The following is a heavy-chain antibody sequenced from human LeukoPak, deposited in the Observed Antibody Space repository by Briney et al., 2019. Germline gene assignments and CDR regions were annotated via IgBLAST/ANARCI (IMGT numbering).Heavy chain of an antibody. D-gene: IGHD3-22*01. CDR2: INHSGST. CDR1: GGSFSGYY. Sequence: SETLSLTCAVYGGSFSGYYWSWIRQPPGKGLEWIGEINHSGSTNYDPSLKSRVTISVDTSKNQFSLKLSSVTAADTAVYYCARRSYEGYYYDSSGYSVHFDYWGQGTLVTVSS. CDR3: ARRSYEGYYYDSSGYSVHFDY. J-gene: IGHJ4*02. V-gene: IGHV4-34*01.